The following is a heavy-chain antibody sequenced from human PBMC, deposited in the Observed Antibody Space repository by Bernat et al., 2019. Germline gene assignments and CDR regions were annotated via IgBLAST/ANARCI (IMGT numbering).Heavy chain of an antibody. Sequence: QVQLVESGGGVVQPGRSLRLSCAASGFTFSSYAMHWVRQAPGKGLEWVAVISYDGSNKYYADSVKGRFTISRDNSKNTLYLQMNSLRAEDTAVYYCASEGVDYYGPNGEIDDWGQGTLVTVSS. CDR2: ISYDGSNK. CDR1: GFTFSSYA. D-gene: IGHD3-10*01. CDR3: ASEGVDYYGPNGEIDD. V-gene: IGHV3-30*01. J-gene: IGHJ4*02.